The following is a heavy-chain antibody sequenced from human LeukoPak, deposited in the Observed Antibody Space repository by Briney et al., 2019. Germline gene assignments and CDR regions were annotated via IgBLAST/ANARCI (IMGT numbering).Heavy chain of an antibody. CDR1: GITLGNYG. CDR3: AKRGVVIRVFLVGFHKEAYYFDS. V-gene: IGHV3-23*01. Sequence: PGGSLRLSCAVSGITLGNYGVSWVRQPPGKGLEWVAGISDSGGSTNYADSVKGRFTISRDTPRNTLYLQMNSLRAEDTAVYFCAKRGVVIRVFLVGFHKEAYYFDSWGQGALVTVSS. D-gene: IGHD3-10*01. CDR2: ISDSGGST. J-gene: IGHJ4*02.